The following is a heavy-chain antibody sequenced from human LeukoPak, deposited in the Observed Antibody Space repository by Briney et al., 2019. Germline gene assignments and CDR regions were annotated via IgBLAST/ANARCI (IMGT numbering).Heavy chain of an antibody. J-gene: IGHJ4*02. V-gene: IGHV4-59*01. Sequence: SETLSLTCTVSGDSISNYYWSWIRQPPGKGLEWIGYIYYSGSANYNPSLKSRVTISVDTSKNQFSLKLSSVTAADTALYYCARGYGSGSHYFDYWGQGSLVTVSS. D-gene: IGHD3-10*01. CDR1: GDSISNYY. CDR3: ARGYGSGSHYFDY. CDR2: IYYSGSA.